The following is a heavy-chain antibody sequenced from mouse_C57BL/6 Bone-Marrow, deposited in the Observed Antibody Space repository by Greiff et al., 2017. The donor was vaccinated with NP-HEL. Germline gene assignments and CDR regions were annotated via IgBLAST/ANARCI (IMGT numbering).Heavy chain of an antibody. CDR2: IDPETGGT. Sequence: VKLMESGAELVRPGASVTLSCKASGYTFTDYEMHWVKQTPVHGLEWIGAIDPETGGTAYNQKFKGKAILTADKSSSTAYMELRSLTSEDSAVYYCTGDYDHYWGQGTTLTVSS. CDR1: GYTFTDYE. J-gene: IGHJ2*01. CDR3: TGDYDHY. V-gene: IGHV1-15*01. D-gene: IGHD2-4*01.